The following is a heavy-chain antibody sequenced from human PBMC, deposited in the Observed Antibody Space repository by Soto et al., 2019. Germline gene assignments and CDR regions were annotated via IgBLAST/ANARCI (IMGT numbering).Heavy chain of an antibody. Sequence: GGSLRLSCAASGFTFSNHAMHWVRQAPGKGLEWVALTSYDGNNEYYTDSVKGRFTIARDNSKNTLFRQMNSQIPEATAVYYWSTGKGVFNCATSYFAYWGQGALVTVSS. CDR1: GFTFSNHA. CDR3: STGKGVFNCATSYFAY. D-gene: IGHD1-1*01. J-gene: IGHJ4*02. CDR2: TSYDGNNE. V-gene: IGHV3-30*03.